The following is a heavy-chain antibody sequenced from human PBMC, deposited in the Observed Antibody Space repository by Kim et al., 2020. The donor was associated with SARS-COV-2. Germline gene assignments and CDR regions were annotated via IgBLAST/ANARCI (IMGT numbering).Heavy chain of an antibody. CDR1: GFRFSNYE. Sequence: GGSLRLSCAASGFRFSNYEMNWVRQTPGKGLEWISYISSISRSIYYADSVRGRFTISRDNAKNSLYLQMNSLRAEDTAVYYCATPAPTDGWYFDYWGRGTXVTVSS. J-gene: IGHJ4*02. V-gene: IGHV3-48*03. D-gene: IGHD6-19*01. CDR3: ATPAPTDGWYFDY. CDR2: ISSISRSI.